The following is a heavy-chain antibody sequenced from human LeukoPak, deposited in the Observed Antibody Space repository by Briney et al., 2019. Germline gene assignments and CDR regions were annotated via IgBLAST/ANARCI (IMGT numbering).Heavy chain of an antibody. Sequence: GGSLRLSCAASGFTFSDYYMSWIRQAPGKGLEWVSYISSSGSIIYYADSVKGRFTISRDNAKNSLYLQMNSLRAEDTAVYYCARGAPPYYYDSSGYSAGLFDYWGRGTLVTVSS. CDR2: ISSSGSII. CDR1: GFTFSDYY. V-gene: IGHV3-11*01. J-gene: IGHJ4*02. D-gene: IGHD3-22*01. CDR3: ARGAPPYYYDSSGYSAGLFDY.